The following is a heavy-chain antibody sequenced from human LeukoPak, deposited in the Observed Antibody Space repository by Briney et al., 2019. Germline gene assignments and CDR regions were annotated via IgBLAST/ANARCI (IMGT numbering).Heavy chain of an antibody. CDR1: GGSISSGSYY. CDR2: IYTSGST. V-gene: IGHV4-61*02. CDR3: ARERIVGALYYFDY. J-gene: IGHJ4*02. D-gene: IGHD1-26*01. Sequence: SQTLSLTCTVSGGSISSGSYYWSWIRQPAGKGLEWIGRIYTSGSTNYNPSLKSRATISVDTSKNQFSLKLSSVTAADTAVYYCARERIVGALYYFDYWGQGTLVTVSS.